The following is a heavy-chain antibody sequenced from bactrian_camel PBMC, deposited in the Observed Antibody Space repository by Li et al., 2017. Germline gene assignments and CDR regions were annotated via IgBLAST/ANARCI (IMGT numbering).Heavy chain of an antibody. J-gene: IGHJ7*01. CDR2: IDTDGGT. Sequence: HVQLVESGGGSVQAGGSLRLSCTASGGDSNTYCMGWFRQVPGKEREGVAGIDTDGGTTYTDSVKGRFTISLDKTENTVYLQMNSLKPEDTAMYYCAADYTHTVIAGCDSFHVIGGSAMDYWGEGTQVTVS. CDR1: GGDSNTYC. D-gene: IGHD6*01. V-gene: IGHV3S53*01.